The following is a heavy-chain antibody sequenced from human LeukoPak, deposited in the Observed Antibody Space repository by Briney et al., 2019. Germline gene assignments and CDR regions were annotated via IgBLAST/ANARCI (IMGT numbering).Heavy chain of an antibody. CDR2: ISYDGSNK. D-gene: IGHD3-10*01. J-gene: IGHJ4*02. CDR1: GFTFSSYG. CDR3: AGEWHYYGSGNDFDY. V-gene: IGHV3-30*03. Sequence: GGSLRLSCAASGFTFSSYGMHWVRQAPGKGLEWVAVISYDGSNKYYADSVKGRFTISRDNSKNTLYLQMNSLRAEDTAVYYCAGEWHYYGSGNDFDYWGQGTLVTVSS.